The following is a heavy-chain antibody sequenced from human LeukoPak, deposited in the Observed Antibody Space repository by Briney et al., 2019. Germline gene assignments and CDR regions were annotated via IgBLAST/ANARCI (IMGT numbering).Heavy chain of an antibody. D-gene: IGHD3-16*02. V-gene: IGHV4-61*01. CDR3: AVARVGDYVWGSYRPQGFGY. Sequence: SETLSLTCTVSGGSVSSGRYYWRWIRQPPGKGLECIGYISYSGTTNYNPSLKSRVTISVDTSSNQFSLKLSSVTAADTAVYYCAVARVGDYVWGSYRPQGFGYWGQGTLVTVSS. J-gene: IGHJ4*02. CDR1: GGSVSSGRYY. CDR2: ISYSGTT.